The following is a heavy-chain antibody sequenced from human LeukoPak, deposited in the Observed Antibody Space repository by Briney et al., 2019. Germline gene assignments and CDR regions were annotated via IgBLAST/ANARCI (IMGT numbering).Heavy chain of an antibody. D-gene: IGHD2-2*01. V-gene: IGHV4-30-2*01. CDR2: IYYSGRT. CDR1: GGSIMVAAYS. J-gene: IGHJ3*02. CDR3: ARRSTSWDAFGI. Sequence: SETLSLTCTVSGGSIMVAAYSWSWIRQPPGKGLEWIGYIYYSGRTYYNPSLKSRVTISLDRSKNQFSLKVSSVTAADTAVYYCARRSTSWDAFGIWGQGTMVTVSS.